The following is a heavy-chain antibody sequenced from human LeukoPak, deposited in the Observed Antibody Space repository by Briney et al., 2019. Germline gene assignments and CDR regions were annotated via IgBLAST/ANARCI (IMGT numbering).Heavy chain of an antibody. Sequence: PGRSLRLSCAASGFTFSSSAMHWVRQAPGKGLEWVAIISYDETNKYYADSVKGRFTISRDNAKNTLNLQMNSLRAEDTAVYYCVRGGSPEAFDFWGQGTMVTVSS. V-gene: IGHV3-30*04. J-gene: IGHJ3*01. CDR1: GFTFSSSA. D-gene: IGHD3-16*01. CDR2: ISYDETNK. CDR3: VRGGSPEAFDF.